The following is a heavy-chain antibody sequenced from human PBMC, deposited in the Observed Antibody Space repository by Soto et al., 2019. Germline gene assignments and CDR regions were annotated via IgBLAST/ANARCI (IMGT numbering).Heavy chain of an antibody. J-gene: IGHJ4*02. CDR3: ARHPYTNGYYYFDY. CDR2: IWFDGSNR. D-gene: IGHD6-19*01. V-gene: IGHV3-33*01. Sequence: GGSLRLSCTASGFTFSSHGMHWVRQAPGKGLQWVAVIWFDGSNRDYADSVKGRFTVSRDNSKNTLYLQMNRLGADDTAVYYCARHPYTNGYYYFDYWGQGTPVTVSS. CDR1: GFTFSSHG.